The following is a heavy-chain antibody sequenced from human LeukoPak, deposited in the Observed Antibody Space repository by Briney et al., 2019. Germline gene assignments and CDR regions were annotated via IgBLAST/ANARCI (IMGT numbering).Heavy chain of an antibody. CDR3: AREKLGGVADP. CDR2: ISSSSSYI. D-gene: IGHD3-16*01. CDR1: GFTFSTYS. V-gene: IGHV3-21*01. Sequence: GGSLRLSCAASGFTFSTYSMNWVRQAPGKGLEWVSSISSSSSYIYYADSVKGRFTISRDSANNSLYLQMNSLRAEDTAVYYCAREKLGGVADPWGQGILVTVSS. J-gene: IGHJ5*02.